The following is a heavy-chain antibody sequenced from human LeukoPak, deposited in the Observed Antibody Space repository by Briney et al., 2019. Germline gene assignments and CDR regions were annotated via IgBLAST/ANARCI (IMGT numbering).Heavy chain of an antibody. Sequence: SETLSLTCTVSGASMNSYYWSWIRQPPGKGLEWIGEINHSGSTNYNPSLKSRVTISVDTSKNQFSLKLSSVTAADTAVYYCASLRGIVGATQFDYWGQGTLVTVSS. J-gene: IGHJ4*02. CDR1: GASMNSYY. CDR2: INHSGST. V-gene: IGHV4-34*01. D-gene: IGHD1-26*01. CDR3: ASLRGIVGATQFDY.